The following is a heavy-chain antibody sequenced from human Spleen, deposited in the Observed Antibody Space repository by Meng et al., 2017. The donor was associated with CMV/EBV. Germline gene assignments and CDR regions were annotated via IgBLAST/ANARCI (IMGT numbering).Heavy chain of an antibody. V-gene: IGHV3-20*04. CDR2: INWNGNRT. D-gene: IGHD3-10*01. CDR3: ATRYYYGSGSFGTDY. CDR1: GFIFYDFG. J-gene: IGHJ4*02. Sequence: GESLKISCEASGFIFYDFGMIWVRQSPGKGLEWVSAINWNGNRTGYADSVKGRFTIPRDIAKNSLYLQMNILRVDDTALYYCATRYYYGSGSFGTDYWGRGTLVTVSS.